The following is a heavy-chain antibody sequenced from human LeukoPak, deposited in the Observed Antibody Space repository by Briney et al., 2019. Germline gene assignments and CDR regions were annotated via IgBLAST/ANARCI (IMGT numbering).Heavy chain of an antibody. CDR3: ARQLRYFLNWFDP. Sequence: SETLSLTCTVSGGSISSYYWSWIRQPPGKGLEWIGYIYYSGSTNYNPSLKSRVTISVDTSKNQFSLKLSSVTAADTAVYYCARQLRYFLNWFDPWGQGTLVTVSS. CDR2: IYYSGST. V-gene: IGHV4-59*01. CDR1: GGSISSYY. D-gene: IGHD3-9*01. J-gene: IGHJ5*02.